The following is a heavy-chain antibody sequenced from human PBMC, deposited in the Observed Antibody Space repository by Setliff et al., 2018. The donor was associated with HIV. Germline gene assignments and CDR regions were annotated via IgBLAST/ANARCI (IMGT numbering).Heavy chain of an antibody. V-gene: IGHV3-23*01. D-gene: IGHD6-19*01. CDR1: GFTFYNYA. Sequence: GGSLRLSCAASGFTFYNYAMNWVRQAPGKGLEWVSGLSGSGANTYYADSVKGRFTISRDNSKNTLHLQMNSLRAEDTAVYFCAKASEQWPSYSDSWGQGTLVTVSS. CDR3: AKASEQWPSYSDS. J-gene: IGHJ4*02. CDR2: LSGSGANT.